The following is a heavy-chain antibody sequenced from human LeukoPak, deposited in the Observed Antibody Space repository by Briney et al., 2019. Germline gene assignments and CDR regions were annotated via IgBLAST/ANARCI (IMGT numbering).Heavy chain of an antibody. J-gene: IGHJ4*02. V-gene: IGHV4-4*09. D-gene: IGHD2-21*02. CDR2: IYPTGGT. CDR3: ARFAYCGSGCWYYFDY. CDR1: GGSISSYY. Sequence: KPSETLSLTCTVSGGSISSYYWSWIRQSPGKGLEWIGYIYPTGGTNYNPSLKSRVTMSVDTSKNQFSLQLNSVTAADTAVYFCARFAYCGSGCWYYFDYWGQGALVTVSS.